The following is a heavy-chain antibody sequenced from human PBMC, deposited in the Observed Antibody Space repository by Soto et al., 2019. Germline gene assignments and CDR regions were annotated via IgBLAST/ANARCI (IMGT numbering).Heavy chain of an antibody. CDR2: IYYSGST. D-gene: IGHD3-10*01. J-gene: IGHJ5*02. CDR3: ARAGGDTMVRGVIIIGWFDP. CDR1: GGSISSGGYY. V-gene: IGHV4-31*03. Sequence: SETLSLTCTVSGGSISSGGYYWSWTRQHPGKGLEWIGYIYYSGSTYYNPSLKSRVTISVDTSKNQFSLKLSSVTAADTAVYYCARAGGDTMVRGVIIIGWFDPWGQGTLVTVSS.